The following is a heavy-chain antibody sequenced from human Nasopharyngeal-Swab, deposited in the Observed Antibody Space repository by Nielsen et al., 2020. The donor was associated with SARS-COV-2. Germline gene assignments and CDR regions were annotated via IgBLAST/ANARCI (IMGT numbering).Heavy chain of an antibody. CDR3: ARASSITIFGVVISRGYYYYGMDV. CDR2: TYYRSKWYN. Sequence: WIRQSPSRGLEWLGRTYYRSKWYNDYAVSVKSRITINPDTSKNQFSLQLNSVTPEDTAVYYCARASSITIFGVVISRGYYYYGMDVWGQGTMVTVSS. J-gene: IGHJ6*02. V-gene: IGHV6-1*01. D-gene: IGHD3-3*01.